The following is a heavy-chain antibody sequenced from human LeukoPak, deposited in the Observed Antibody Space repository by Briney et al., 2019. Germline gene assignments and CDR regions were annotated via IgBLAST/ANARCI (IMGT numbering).Heavy chain of an antibody. Sequence: SETLSLTCTVSGGSISSDSYYWAWIRQPPGKGLEWIGEIYHSGSTNYNPSLKSRVTISVDKSKNQFSLKLSSVTAADTAVYYCARVCYDILTGRYYFDYWGQGTLVTVSS. V-gene: IGHV4-39*07. CDR3: ARVCYDILTGRYYFDY. CDR1: GGSISSDSYY. CDR2: IYHSGST. J-gene: IGHJ4*02. D-gene: IGHD3-9*01.